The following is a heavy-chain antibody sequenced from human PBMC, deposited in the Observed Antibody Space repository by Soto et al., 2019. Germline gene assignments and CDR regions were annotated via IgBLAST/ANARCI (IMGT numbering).Heavy chain of an antibody. Sequence: SETLSLTCTVSGGSISSYYWSWIRQHPGKGLEWIGYIYYSGSTNYNPSLKSRVTISVDTSKNQFSLKLSSVTAADTAVYYCARDLGYYDYIWGSYRPHAFDIWGQGTMVTVSS. CDR3: ARDLGYYDYIWGSYRPHAFDI. V-gene: IGHV4-59*01. CDR1: GGSISSYY. CDR2: IYYSGST. J-gene: IGHJ3*02. D-gene: IGHD3-16*02.